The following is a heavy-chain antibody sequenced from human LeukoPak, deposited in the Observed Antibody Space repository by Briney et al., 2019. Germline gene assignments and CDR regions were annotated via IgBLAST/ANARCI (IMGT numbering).Heavy chain of an antibody. CDR1: GYTFTGYY. V-gene: IGHV1-2*06. J-gene: IGHJ5*02. Sequence: GASVKVSCKASGYTFTGYYMHWVRQAPGQGLEWMGRINPNSGGTNYAQKFQGRVTMTRDTSISTAYMELSRLRSDDTAVYYCAVVPAATRDLENWFDPWGQGTLVTVSS. D-gene: IGHD2-2*01. CDR3: AVVPAATRDLENWFDP. CDR2: INPNSGGT.